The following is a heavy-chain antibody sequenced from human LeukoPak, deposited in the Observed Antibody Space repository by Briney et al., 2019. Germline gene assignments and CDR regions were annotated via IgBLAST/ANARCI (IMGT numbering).Heavy chain of an antibody. Sequence: SETLPLTCTVSGVPISNYYWSWIRQPPGKGLEGIGHIYYSGATKYNLSLKSRITISVDTSKNQFSLMLSSVTAADTAIYYCARFGITVCRGGKYYFDYWGQGTLVTVSS. D-gene: IGHD3-10*01. CDR3: ARFGITVCRGGKYYFDY. CDR2: IYYSGAT. CDR1: GVPISNYY. J-gene: IGHJ4*02. V-gene: IGHV4-59*08.